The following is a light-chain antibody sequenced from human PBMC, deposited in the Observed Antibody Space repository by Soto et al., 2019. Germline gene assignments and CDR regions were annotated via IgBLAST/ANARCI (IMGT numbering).Light chain of an antibody. CDR2: DAS. J-gene: IGKJ1*01. CDR3: QQFNNWPSYVT. CDR1: QSVLFTSNNKNY. V-gene: IGKV4-1*01. Sequence: DIVMTQSPDSLAVALGERATINCKSSQSVLFTSNNKNYLAWYQQKPGQPPRLLIYDASTRATGIPARFSGSGSGTEFTLNISSLQSEDFAVYYCQQFNNWPSYVTFGQGTKVDI.